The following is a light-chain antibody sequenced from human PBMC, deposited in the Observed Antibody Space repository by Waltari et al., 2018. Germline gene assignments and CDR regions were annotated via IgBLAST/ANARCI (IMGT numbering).Light chain of an antibody. J-gene: IGKJ4*01. CDR2: DAA. Sequence: EIVLTQSPATLSLCPGESATLSCSASQSVSRNLSWYQQKPGQPPRLHIYDAANRATGIPARFSGRWSATDFALTSSSLEPEDFALYYCQQRASWPPGTFGGGTKVEIK. CDR1: QSVSRN. CDR3: QQRASWPPGT. V-gene: IGKV3-11*01.